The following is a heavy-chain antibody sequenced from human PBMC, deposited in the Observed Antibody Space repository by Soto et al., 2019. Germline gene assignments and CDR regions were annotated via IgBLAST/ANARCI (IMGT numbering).Heavy chain of an antibody. J-gene: IGHJ4*02. CDR2: ISGSGDST. CDR1: GFTFSSYA. V-gene: IGHV3-23*01. D-gene: IGHD3-22*01. Sequence: PGGSLRLSCTASGFTFSSYAMSWVRQAPGKGLEWVSAISGSGDSTYFADSVKGRFTISRDNSKNTLYLQMNTLRAEDTAVYYCARGGRSVYYASSFDYWGQGTLVTVSS. CDR3: ARGGRSVYYASSFDY.